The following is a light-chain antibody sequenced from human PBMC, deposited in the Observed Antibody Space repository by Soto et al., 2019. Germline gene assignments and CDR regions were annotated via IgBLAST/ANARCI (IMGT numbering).Light chain of an antibody. CDR2: GAS. J-gene: IGKJ1*01. CDR1: QSVSSSY. CDR3: QQYDSWT. V-gene: IGKV3-20*01. Sequence: EIVLTQSPCTLSLSPGERATLSCRASQSVSSSYLAWYQQKPGQAPRLLIYGASSRATGIPDRFSGSGSGTDFTLTISRLEPEDFAVYYCQQYDSWTFGQGTKVDIK.